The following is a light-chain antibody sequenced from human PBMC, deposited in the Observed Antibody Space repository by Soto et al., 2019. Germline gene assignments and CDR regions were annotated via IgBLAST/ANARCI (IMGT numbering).Light chain of an antibody. Sequence: VVTQPPSASGTPGQRVTISCSGSSSNIETNYVYWYQQFPGTAPKVLIYRNNQRPSRVPDRFSASKSGTSASLVISGLRSEDEADYYCAAWDGSLSGWVFGGGTKLTVL. V-gene: IGLV1-47*01. J-gene: IGLJ3*02. CDR2: RNN. CDR1: SSNIETNY. CDR3: AAWDGSLSGWV.